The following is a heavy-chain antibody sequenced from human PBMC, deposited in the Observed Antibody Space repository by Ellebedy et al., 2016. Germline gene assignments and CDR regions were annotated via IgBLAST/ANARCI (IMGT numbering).Heavy chain of an antibody. CDR1: GFTFRSYS. CDR3: ARDPGISPTTNISPDMDV. Sequence: GESLKISCAGSGFTFRSYSMHWVRQAPGKGLEWVAVVSFDGNNKYYADSMKGRFTISRDNSKNTLYLQMNSLRAEGTAVYYCARDPGISPTTNISPDMDVWGKGTTVTVSS. CDR2: VSFDGNNK. J-gene: IGHJ6*03. V-gene: IGHV3-30-3*01. D-gene: IGHD1-14*01.